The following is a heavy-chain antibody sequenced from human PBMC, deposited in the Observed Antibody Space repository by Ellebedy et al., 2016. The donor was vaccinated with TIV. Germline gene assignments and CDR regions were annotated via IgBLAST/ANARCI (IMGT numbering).Heavy chain of an antibody. J-gene: IGHJ4*02. D-gene: IGHD2-21*01. CDR3: ARSRVDGKRDCFDS. CDR1: GDSISSGDYY. CDR2: MSSTGRT. Sequence: SETLSLTCTVSGDSISSGDYYWNWIRQHPEKGLEWIAYMSSTGRTNHNPSLQSRVTVSVDTSKSKFSLKLTSVTAADTAVYYCARSRVDGKRDCFDSWGQGTLVSVSS. V-gene: IGHV4-31*03.